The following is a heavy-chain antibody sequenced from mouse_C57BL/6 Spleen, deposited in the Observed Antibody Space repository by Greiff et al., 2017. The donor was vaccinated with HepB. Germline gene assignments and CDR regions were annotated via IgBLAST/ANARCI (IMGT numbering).Heavy chain of an antibody. Sequence: QVQLQQPGAELVKPGASVKLSCKASGYTFTSYWMHWVKQRPGQGLEWIGMIHPNSGSTNYNEKFKSKATLTVDKSASTAYMQLSSLTAEDSAVYYCASALGLLAYWGQGATLTVAS. V-gene: IGHV1-64*01. CDR1: GYTFTSYW. CDR2: IHPNSGST. D-gene: IGHD6-1*01. J-gene: IGHJ2*01. CDR3: ASALGLLAY.